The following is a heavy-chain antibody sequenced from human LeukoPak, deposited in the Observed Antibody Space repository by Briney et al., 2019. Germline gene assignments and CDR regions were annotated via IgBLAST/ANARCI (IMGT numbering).Heavy chain of an antibody. Sequence: ASVKVSCKASGGTFSSYAISWVRQAPGQGLEWMGGIIPIFGTANYAQKFRGRVTITADESTSTAYVELSSLRSEDTAVYYCARGVSAVTQNPFQHWGQGTLVTVSS. CDR3: ARGVSAVTQNPFQH. D-gene: IGHD4-17*01. CDR2: IIPIFGTA. J-gene: IGHJ1*01. CDR1: GGTFSSYA. V-gene: IGHV1-69*01.